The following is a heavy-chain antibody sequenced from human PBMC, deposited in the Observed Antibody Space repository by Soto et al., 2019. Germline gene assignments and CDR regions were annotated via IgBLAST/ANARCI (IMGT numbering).Heavy chain of an antibody. D-gene: IGHD5-12*01. Sequence: PSETLSLTCTVSGGSISSGDYYWSWIRQPPGKGLERIGYIYYTGSTNYNPCLKSRVTISVDTSKNQFSLSLTSVTAADTAVYYCARHSGGYNGFDFSYWGQGALVTVSS. CDR1: GGSISSGDYY. CDR3: ARHSGGYNGFDFSY. V-gene: IGHV4-30-4*01. J-gene: IGHJ4*02. CDR2: IYYTGST.